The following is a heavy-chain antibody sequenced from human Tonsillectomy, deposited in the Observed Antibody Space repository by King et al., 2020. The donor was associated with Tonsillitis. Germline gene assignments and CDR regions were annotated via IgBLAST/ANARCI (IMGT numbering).Heavy chain of an antibody. D-gene: IGHD3-22*01. Sequence: VQLVESGGGLVQPGGSLRLSCAVSGFTFSSYAMSWVRQAPGKGLEWVSAISGSGGSTDYADSVKGRLTISRDNSKNTRYLQMNSLRAEDTAVYYCAKDRDYDSSGYYYADAFDIWGQGTMVTVSS. CDR1: GFTFSSYA. V-gene: IGHV3-23*04. CDR3: AKDRDYDSSGYYYADAFDI. J-gene: IGHJ3*02. CDR2: ISGSGGST.